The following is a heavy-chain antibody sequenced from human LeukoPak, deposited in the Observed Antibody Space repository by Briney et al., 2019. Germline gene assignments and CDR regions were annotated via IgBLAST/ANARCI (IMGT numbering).Heavy chain of an antibody. V-gene: IGHV3-30*18. D-gene: IGHD3-10*01. CDR1: GFTFSSYG. J-gene: IGHJ4*02. CDR2: IPYDGNNK. Sequence: GGSLRLSCAASGFTFSSYGMHWVRQAPGKGLEWVAIIPYDGNNKYYADSVKGRFTVSRDNSKSTLYLQMNSLKTEDTAVYYCAKRRSSALLGPHRAFDYWGQGTLVTVSS. CDR3: AKRRSSALLGPHRAFDY.